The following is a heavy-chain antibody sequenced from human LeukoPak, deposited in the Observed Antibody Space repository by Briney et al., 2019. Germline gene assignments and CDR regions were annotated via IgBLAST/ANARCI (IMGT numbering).Heavy chain of an antibody. J-gene: IGHJ4*02. Sequence: GRSLRLSCAASGFTFSSYGMHWVRQAPGKGLEWVSAISGSGGSTYYADSVKGRFTISRDNSKNTLYLQMNSLRAEDTAVYFCAGSPYDSSGYYYFDYWGQGTLVTVSS. V-gene: IGHV3-NL1*01. CDR3: AGSPYDSSGYYYFDY. CDR1: GFTFSSYG. CDR2: ISGSGGST. D-gene: IGHD3-22*01.